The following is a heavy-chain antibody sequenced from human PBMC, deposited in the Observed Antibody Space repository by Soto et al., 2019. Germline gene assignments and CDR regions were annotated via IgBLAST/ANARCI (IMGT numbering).Heavy chain of an antibody. CDR1: GFTFENYA. CDR2: XLXXXYXGXT. D-gene: IGHD1-1*01. V-gene: IGHV3-49*04. Sequence: GGSLRLSCSGSGFTFENYAVGWVRQAPGKGLEWLXVXLXXXYXGXTXYXXXXEGRFTISRDDSKDIAYLHMTSLQTDDTGVYFCTTWSPPDDLLNSWGQGTVVTVSS. J-gene: IGHJ1*01. CDR3: TTWSPPDDLLNS.